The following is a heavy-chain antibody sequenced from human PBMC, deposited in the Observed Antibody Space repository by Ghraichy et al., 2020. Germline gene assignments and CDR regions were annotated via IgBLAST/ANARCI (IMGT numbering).Heavy chain of an antibody. V-gene: IGHV3-74*01. CDR1: GFTFSSYW. Sequence: GESLNISCAASGFTFSSYWMHWVRQAPGKGLVWVSRINSDETSTRYADSVKGRFTISRDNAKNTLYLQMNGLRDEDTALYYCAKGRDGTPPSLTLIDYWGQGTLVTVSS. D-gene: IGHD6-13*01. CDR3: AKGRDGTPPSLTLIDY. CDR2: INSDETST. J-gene: IGHJ4*02.